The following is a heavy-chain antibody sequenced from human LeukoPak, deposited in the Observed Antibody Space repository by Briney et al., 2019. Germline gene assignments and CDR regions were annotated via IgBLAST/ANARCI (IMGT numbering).Heavy chain of an antibody. CDR2: IYYTGST. J-gene: IGHJ4*02. D-gene: IGHD4-17*01. CDR3: ARQGGYGDSTHLDY. CDR1: GGSISSHY. Sequence: PLETLSFTCTVSGGSISSHYWSWVRQPPGKGLEWIGYIYYTGSTKYNPSLKSQVTISVDTSKNQFSLKLSSVTTGDTALYYCARQGGYGDSTHLDYWGRGTLVTVSS. V-gene: IGHV4-59*11.